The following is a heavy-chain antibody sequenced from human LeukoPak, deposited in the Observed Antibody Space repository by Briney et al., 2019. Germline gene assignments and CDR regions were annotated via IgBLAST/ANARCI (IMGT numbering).Heavy chain of an antibody. Sequence: SVKVSCKTSGGTFGSYVISWVRQAPGQGLDWMGGILPIFGTADYAQKFQGRVTISADESTNTAYMELKSLTSEDTAVYYCARDRGGLDPWGQGTLVTVSS. CDR2: ILPIFGTA. D-gene: IGHD4-23*01. V-gene: IGHV1-69*13. CDR3: ARDRGGLDP. CDR1: GGTFGSYV. J-gene: IGHJ5*02.